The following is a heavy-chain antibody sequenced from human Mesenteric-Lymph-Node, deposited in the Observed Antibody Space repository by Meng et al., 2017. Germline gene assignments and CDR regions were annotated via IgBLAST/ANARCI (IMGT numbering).Heavy chain of an antibody. J-gene: IGHJ6*02. CDR3: ARESSGWYTPYYYGMDV. CDR1: GFTFSSYG. V-gene: IGHV3-33*01. D-gene: IGHD6-19*01. Sequence: GESLKISCAASGFTFSSYGMHWVRQAPGKGLEWVAVIWYDGSNKYYADSVKGRFTISRDNSKNTLYLQMNSPRAEDTAVYYCARESSGWYTPYYYGMDVWGQGTTVTVSS. CDR2: IWYDGSNK.